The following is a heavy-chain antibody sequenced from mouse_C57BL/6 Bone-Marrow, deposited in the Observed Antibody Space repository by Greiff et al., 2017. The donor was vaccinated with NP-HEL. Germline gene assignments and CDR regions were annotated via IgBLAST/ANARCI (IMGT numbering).Heavy chain of an antibody. CDR3: ERDGGDWYSDV. Sequence: QVQLQQSGAELVKPGASVKISCKASGYAFSSYWMNWVKQRPGKGLEWIGQIYPGDGDTNYNRKFKGKATLTADKSSSTAYMQLSSLTYEDSAVYCCERDGGDWYSDVWGTGTTVTVSS. V-gene: IGHV1-80*01. J-gene: IGHJ1*03. CDR1: GYAFSSYW. CDR2: IYPGDGDT.